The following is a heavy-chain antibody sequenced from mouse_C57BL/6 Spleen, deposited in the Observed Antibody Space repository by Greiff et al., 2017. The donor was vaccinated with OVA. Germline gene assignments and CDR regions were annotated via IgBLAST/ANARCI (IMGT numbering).Heavy chain of an antibody. CDR2: IYPGNSDT. D-gene: IGHD3-2*02. V-gene: IGHV1-5*01. J-gene: IGHJ2*01. CDR3: TREDSSGYEGYFDY. CDR1: GYTFTSYW. Sequence: EVQLQQSGTVLARPGASVKMSCKPSGYTFTSYWMHWVKQRPGQGLEWIGAIYPGNSDTSYNQKFKGKAKLTAVTSASTAYMELSSLTNEDSAVYYCTREDSSGYEGYFDYWGQGTTLTVSS.